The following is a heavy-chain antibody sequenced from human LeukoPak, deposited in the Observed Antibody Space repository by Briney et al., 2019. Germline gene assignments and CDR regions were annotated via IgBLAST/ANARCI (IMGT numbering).Heavy chain of an antibody. D-gene: IGHD3-10*01. V-gene: IGHV1-24*01. CDR3: ATIPDVLWFGELRSY. CDR1: GYTLTELS. CDR2: FDPEDGET. J-gene: IGHJ4*02. Sequence: ASVKVSCKVSGYTLTELSMHWVRQAPGKGLEWMGGFDPEDGETIYAQKFQGRVTMTEDTSTDTAYMELSSLRSEDTAVYYCATIPDVLWFGELRSYWGQGTLVTVSS.